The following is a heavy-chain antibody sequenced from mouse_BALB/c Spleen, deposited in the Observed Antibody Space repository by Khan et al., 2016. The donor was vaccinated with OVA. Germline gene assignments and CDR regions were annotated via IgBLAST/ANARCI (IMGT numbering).Heavy chain of an antibody. CDR2: IWVSGSK. Sequence: QVQLKESGPGLVAPSQSLSITCTVSGFSLTDYAVSWIRQPPGKGLEWLGVIWVSGSKYYNSVLKPRLSISKDNFKSQVFLMMNSLQADDTAMYYCARDPPYYSMDYWGQGTSGTVSS. V-gene: IGHV2-6-5*01. CDR1: GFSLTDYA. CDR3: ARDPPYYSMDY. J-gene: IGHJ4*01.